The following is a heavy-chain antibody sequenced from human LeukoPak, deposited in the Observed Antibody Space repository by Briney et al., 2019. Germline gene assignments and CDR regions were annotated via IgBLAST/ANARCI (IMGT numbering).Heavy chain of an antibody. D-gene: IGHD3-3*01. Sequence: GGSLRLSCAASGFTFSSYGMHWVRQAPGKGLEWVAFIRYDGSNKYYADSVKGRFTISRDNSKNTLYLQMNSLRAEDTAVYYCATDESTIPHYVAVWGKGTTVTVSS. J-gene: IGHJ6*03. CDR3: ATDESTIPHYVAV. CDR1: GFTFSSYG. CDR2: IRYDGSNK. V-gene: IGHV3-30*02.